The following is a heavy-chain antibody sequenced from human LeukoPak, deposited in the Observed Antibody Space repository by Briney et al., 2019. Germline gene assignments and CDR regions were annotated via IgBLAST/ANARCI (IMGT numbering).Heavy chain of an antibody. Sequence: GGSLRLSYAASGFTFSAYHINWVRQAPGKGLEWISYISTTGTTIHYADSVKGRFAISRDNAKSSLYLQMNSLRDEDTAVYYCARVWQDYSGVDYWGQGTLVTVSS. D-gene: IGHD2-21*01. V-gene: IGHV3-48*02. CDR1: GFTFSAYH. CDR3: ARVWQDYSGVDY. CDR2: ISTTGTTI. J-gene: IGHJ4*02.